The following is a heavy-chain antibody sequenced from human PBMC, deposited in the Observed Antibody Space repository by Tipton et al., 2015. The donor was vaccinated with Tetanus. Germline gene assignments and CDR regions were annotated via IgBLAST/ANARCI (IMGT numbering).Heavy chain of an antibody. CDR3: ASGRAGLLHFDY. CDR2: IHSGGNT. J-gene: IGHJ4*02. D-gene: IGHD1-26*01. V-gene: IGHV3-53*01. Sequence: SLRLSCAASGFTVSSNYMTWVRQAPGKGLEWVSGIHSGGNTYYPDSVKGRFTISRDNTKNTLYLQMNSLRDEDTAVYYCASGRAGLLHFDYWGQGALVTVSS. CDR1: GFTVSSNY.